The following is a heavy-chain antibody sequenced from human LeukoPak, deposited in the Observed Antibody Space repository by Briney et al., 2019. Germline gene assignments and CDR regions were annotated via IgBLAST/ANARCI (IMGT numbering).Heavy chain of an antibody. V-gene: IGHV3-48*03. CDR3: ARGGSLGY. J-gene: IGHJ4*02. CDR2: ISSSGSAI. D-gene: IGHD6-19*01. CDR1: GFTFSSYE. Sequence: GGPLSLSCAASGFTFSSYEMNWVRQAPGKGLEWVSKISSSGSAIYYADSVKGRFTISRDNAKSSLYLQMNSLRVEDTAVYYCARGGSLGYWGQGTLVTVSS.